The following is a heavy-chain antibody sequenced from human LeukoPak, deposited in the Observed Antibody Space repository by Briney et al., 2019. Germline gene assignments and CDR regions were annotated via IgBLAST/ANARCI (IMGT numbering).Heavy chain of an antibody. CDR3: ARGNAYYDILTGLEIFDH. D-gene: IGHD3-9*01. Sequence: SETLSLTCTVSGGSISSSSYYWSWLRQPPGTGREWFRYIYDGGRTNDNPAQRRRVTITENTTNKQFSQKLTSVTAADTAVYYCARGNAYYDILTGLEIFDHWGQGALVTVS. V-gene: IGHV4-61*01. CDR1: GGSISSSSYY. J-gene: IGHJ4*02. CDR2: IYDGGRT.